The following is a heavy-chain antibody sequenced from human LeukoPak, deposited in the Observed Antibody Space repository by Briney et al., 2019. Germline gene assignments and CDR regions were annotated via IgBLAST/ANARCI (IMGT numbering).Heavy chain of an antibody. CDR2: IYPGDSDT. D-gene: IGHD5-18*01. J-gene: IGHJ3*02. CDR1: GYSFTSYW. V-gene: IGHV5-51*01. CDR3: ASGYSYGSPGGAFDI. Sequence: GESLKISCKGSGYSFTSYWIGWVRQMPGKGLEWMGIIYPGDSDTRYSPSFQGQVTISADKSISTAYLQWSSLKASDTAMYYCASGYSYGSPGGAFDIWGQGTMVTVSS.